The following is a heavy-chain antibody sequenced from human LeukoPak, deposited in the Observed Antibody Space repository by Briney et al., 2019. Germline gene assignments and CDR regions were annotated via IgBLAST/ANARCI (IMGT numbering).Heavy chain of an antibody. J-gene: IGHJ4*02. CDR2: INGGDNGDNT. Sequence: GGSLRLSCAASGFTFNNYAMTWVRRAPGKGLQWVSTINGGDNGDNTYYADSVKGRFTVSRDNSKNTVYLQMNSLRVEDTAVYYCARDGIQLPDTLDYWGLGTLVTVSS. CDR3: ARDGIQLPDTLDY. D-gene: IGHD1-1*01. CDR1: GFTFNNYA. V-gene: IGHV3-23*01.